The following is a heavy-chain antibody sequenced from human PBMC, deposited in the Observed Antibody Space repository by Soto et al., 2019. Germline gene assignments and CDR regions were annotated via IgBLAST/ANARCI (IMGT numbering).Heavy chain of an antibody. CDR1: GGSISSYY. D-gene: IGHD3-22*01. Sequence: SETLSLTCTVSGGSISSYYWSWIRQPPGKGLEGIGYMYYSGSTNYNPSLKSRVTISVDTSKNQFSLKLSSVTAADTAVYYCGGKNYDSSGYFDYWGQGTLVTVSS. CDR3: GGKNYDSSGYFDY. CDR2: MYYSGST. V-gene: IGHV4-59*01. J-gene: IGHJ4*02.